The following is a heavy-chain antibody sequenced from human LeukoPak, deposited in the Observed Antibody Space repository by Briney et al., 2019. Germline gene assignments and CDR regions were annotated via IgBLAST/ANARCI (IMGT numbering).Heavy chain of an antibody. CDR3: ARDSSSSNTYYDSIQSGLYFDY. D-gene: IGHD3-22*01. Sequence: GGSLRLSCAASGFTFSSYSMNWVRQAPGKGLEWVSSISSSSSYIYYADSVKGRFTISRDNAKNSLYLQMNSLRAEDTAVYYCARDSSSSNTYYDSIQSGLYFDYWGQGTLVTVSS. V-gene: IGHV3-21*01. CDR2: ISSSSSYI. CDR1: GFTFSSYS. J-gene: IGHJ4*02.